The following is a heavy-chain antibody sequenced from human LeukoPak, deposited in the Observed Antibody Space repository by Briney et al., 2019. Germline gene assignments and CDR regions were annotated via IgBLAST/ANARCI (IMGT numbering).Heavy chain of an antibody. CDR2: IKQDGSEK. CDR1: GFTFSNYW. D-gene: IGHD3-22*01. CDR3: ARDWGTDYYDISGCYPLDY. V-gene: IGHV3-7*01. J-gene: IGHJ4*02. Sequence: GGSLRLSCGASGFTFSNYWMSWVRQAPGKGLEWVANIKQDGSEKYYVDSVKGRFTISRDNAENSLYLQMNNLRAEDTAVYYCARDWGTDYYDISGCYPLDYWGQGTLVTVSS.